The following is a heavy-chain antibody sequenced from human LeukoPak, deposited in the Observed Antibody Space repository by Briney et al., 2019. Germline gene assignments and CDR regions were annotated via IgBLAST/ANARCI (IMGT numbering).Heavy chain of an antibody. Sequence: SETLSLTCTVSGGSISSGDYYWSWIRQPPGKGPEWIGYIYYSGSTSYNPSLKSRLTISLDTSKNQFSLKLRSVTAANTAVYYCARRKVTTDLDYWGQGTLVTVSS. CDR2: IYYSGST. V-gene: IGHV4-30-4*01. J-gene: IGHJ4*02. D-gene: IGHD4-17*01. CDR3: ARRKVTTDLDY. CDR1: GGSISSGDYY.